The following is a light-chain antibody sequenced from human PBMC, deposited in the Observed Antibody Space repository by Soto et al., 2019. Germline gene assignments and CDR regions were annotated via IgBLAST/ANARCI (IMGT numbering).Light chain of an antibody. J-gene: IGLJ1*01. V-gene: IGLV2-14*01. CDR2: EVS. CDR1: SSDVGGYNY. CDR3: SSYTSSRAYV. Sequence: QSVLTQPASVSGSPGQSITISCTGTSSDVGGYNYVSWYQQQSGKAPKLMIHEVSNRPSGVSNRFSGSKSGSTASLTISGLQAEDEADYYCSSYTSSRAYVFGIGTKVTVL.